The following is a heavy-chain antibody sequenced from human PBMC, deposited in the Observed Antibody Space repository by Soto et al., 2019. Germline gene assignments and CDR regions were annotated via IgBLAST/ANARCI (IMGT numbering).Heavy chain of an antibody. Sequence: PGGSLRLSCAASGFTFSNAWMNWVRQAPGKGLEWVGRIKSKTDGGTTDYAAPVKGRFTISRDDSKNTLYLQMNSLKTEDTAVYYCTTERHEGYNFGSTKSPFLDIWGQGTMVTVSS. D-gene: IGHD5-12*01. CDR3: TTERHEGYNFGSTKSPFLDI. V-gene: IGHV3-15*07. CDR2: IKSKTDGGTT. J-gene: IGHJ3*02. CDR1: GFTFSNAW.